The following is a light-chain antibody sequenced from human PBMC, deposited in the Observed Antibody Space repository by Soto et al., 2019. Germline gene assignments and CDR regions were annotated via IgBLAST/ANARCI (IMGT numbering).Light chain of an antibody. J-gene: IGKJ4*01. V-gene: IGKV3-15*01. CDR1: QTVSSS. CDR3: QQYDTWPVT. Sequence: EIVLTHSPGTLSLSPGERATLSCRASQTVSSSSLAWYQHKPGQAPRLLLSGASTGATGIPARFSGSGSGTEFTLTINSLQSEDFALYYCQQYDTWPVTFGGGTKVDI. CDR2: GAS.